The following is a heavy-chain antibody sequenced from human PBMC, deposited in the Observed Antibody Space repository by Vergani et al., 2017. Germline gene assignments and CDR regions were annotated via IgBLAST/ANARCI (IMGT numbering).Heavy chain of an antibody. CDR2: ISSSSSYI. V-gene: IGHV3-21*01. CDR1: GFTFSSYS. D-gene: IGHD6-19*01. Sequence: EVQLVESGGGLVKPGGSLRLSWAASGFTFSSYSMNWVRQAPGKGLEWVSSISSSSSYIYYADSVKGRFTISRDNAKNSLYLQMNSLRAEDTAVYYCARSVAVAGGVADYWGQGTLVTVSS. J-gene: IGHJ4*02. CDR3: ARSVAVAGGVADY.